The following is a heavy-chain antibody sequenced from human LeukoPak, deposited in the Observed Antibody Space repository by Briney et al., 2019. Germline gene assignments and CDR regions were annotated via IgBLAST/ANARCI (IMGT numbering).Heavy chain of an antibody. CDR1: GFTFSSYE. CDR2: ISSSGSTI. V-gene: IGHV3-48*03. J-gene: IGHJ6*03. CDR3: ARESREPKVLWFGEPNDYYYMDV. Sequence: GGSLRLSCAASGFTFSSYEMNWVRQAPGKVLEWVSYISSSGSTIYYADSVKGRFTISRDNAKNSLYLQMNSLRAEDTAVYYCARESREPKVLWFGEPNDYYYMDVWGKGTTVTVSS. D-gene: IGHD3-10*01.